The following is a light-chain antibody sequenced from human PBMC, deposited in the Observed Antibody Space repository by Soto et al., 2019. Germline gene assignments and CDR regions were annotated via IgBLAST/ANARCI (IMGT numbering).Light chain of an antibody. J-gene: IGLJ1*01. Sequence: QSALTQPRSVSGSPGQSVTISCTGTSSDVGGYNYVSWYQQHPGKAPKVMIYDVTKRPSGVPDRFSGSKSGNTASLTISGLQAEDEADYYCAAWDDSLSGYVFGTGTKLTVL. CDR3: AAWDDSLSGYV. CDR1: SSDVGGYNY. CDR2: DVT. V-gene: IGLV2-11*01.